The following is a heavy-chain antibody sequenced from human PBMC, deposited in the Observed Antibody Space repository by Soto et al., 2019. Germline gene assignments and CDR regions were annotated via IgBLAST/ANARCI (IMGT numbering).Heavy chain of an antibody. CDR3: ARADAWWYFDL. J-gene: IGHJ2*01. CDR2: IYSGGST. Sequence: PGGSLGLSCAASGINFSRAWMSWFRQAPGKGLEWVSVIYSGGSTYYADSVKGRFTISRDNSKNTLYLQMNSLRAEDTAVYYCARADAWWYFDLWGRGTLVTVSS. V-gene: IGHV3-66*01. CDR1: GINFSRAW.